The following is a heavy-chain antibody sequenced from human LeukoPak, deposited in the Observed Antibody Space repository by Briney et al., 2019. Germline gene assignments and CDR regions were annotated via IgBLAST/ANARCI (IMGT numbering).Heavy chain of an antibody. Sequence: SETLSLTCAVYGGSFSGYYWSWIRQPPGKGLEWIGEINHSGSTNYNPSLKSRVTISVDTSKNQFPLKLSSVTAADTAVYYCARGPRPITKPRRDTAMVRWYLDLWGRGTLVTVSS. CDR3: ARGPRPITKPRRDTAMVRWYLDL. CDR1: GGSFSGYY. J-gene: IGHJ2*01. D-gene: IGHD5-18*01. V-gene: IGHV4-34*01. CDR2: INHSGST.